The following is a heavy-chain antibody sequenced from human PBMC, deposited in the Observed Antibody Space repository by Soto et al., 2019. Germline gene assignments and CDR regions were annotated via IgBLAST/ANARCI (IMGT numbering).Heavy chain of an antibody. CDR2: ISSSSSTI. CDR3: ARHPERIAEIGWFDP. J-gene: IGHJ5*02. CDR1: GFTFSSYS. V-gene: IGHV3-48*01. D-gene: IGHD6-13*01. Sequence: EVQLVESGGGLVQPGGSLRFSCAASGFTFSSYSMNWVRQAPGKGLEWVSYISSSSSTIYYADSVKGRFSISIDNAKNSRYLQMNSRRAEDTAVYYCARHPERIAEIGWFDPWGQGTLVTVSS.